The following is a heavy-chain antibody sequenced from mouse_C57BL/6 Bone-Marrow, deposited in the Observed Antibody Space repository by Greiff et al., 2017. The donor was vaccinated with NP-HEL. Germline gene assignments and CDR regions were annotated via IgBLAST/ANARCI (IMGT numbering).Heavy chain of an antibody. CDR1: GYTFTSYW. V-gene: IGHV1-69*01. J-gene: IGHJ1*03. Sequence: QVQLQQPGAELVMPGASVKLSCKASGYTFTSYWMHWVKQRPGQGLEWIGEIDPSDSYTNYNQKFKGKSTLTVDKSSSTAYMQLSSLTSEDSAVYCCTREDGSSGGYVEVWGTRTTDTVST. CDR2: IDPSDSYT. CDR3: TREDGSSGGYVEV. D-gene: IGHD1-1*01.